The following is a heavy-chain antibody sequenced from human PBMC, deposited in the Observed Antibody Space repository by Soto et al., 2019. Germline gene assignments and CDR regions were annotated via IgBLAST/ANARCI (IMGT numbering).Heavy chain of an antibody. CDR3: ARADSVLLAKGFDL. CDR2: IYYSGNT. J-gene: IGHJ4*02. Sequence: SETLSLTCTVSGGSIRSGGYYWSWVRQNPRRGLEWIGNIYYSGNTYYNPSLKSRLTISVDTSKNQFSLNLSSVTAADTAVYYCARADSVLLAKGFDLWGQGIQVTVSS. D-gene: IGHD3-10*01. V-gene: IGHV4-31*03. CDR1: GGSIRSGGYY.